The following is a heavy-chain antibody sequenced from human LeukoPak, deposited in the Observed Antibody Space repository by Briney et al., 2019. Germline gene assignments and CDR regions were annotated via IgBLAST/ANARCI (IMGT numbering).Heavy chain of an antibody. Sequence: GGSLRLSCAASGFTFSSYAMSWVRQAPGKGLEWVSAISGSGGSTYYADSVKGRFTISRDNSKNTLYLQMNSLRAKDTAVYYCAKVGGGYQPLYDYFDYWGQGTLVTVSS. D-gene: IGHD2-2*02. CDR1: GFTFSSYA. V-gene: IGHV3-23*01. J-gene: IGHJ4*02. CDR3: AKVGGGYQPLYDYFDY. CDR2: ISGSGGST.